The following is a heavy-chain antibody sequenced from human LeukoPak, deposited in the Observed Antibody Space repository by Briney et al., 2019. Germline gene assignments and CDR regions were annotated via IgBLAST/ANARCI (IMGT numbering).Heavy chain of an antibody. V-gene: IGHV4-59*01. J-gene: IGHJ4*02. CDR3: AREKTRGSSSWLDY. Sequence: SETLSLTCTVSGGSISSYYWSWIRQPPGKGLEWIGYIYYSGSTNYNPSLKGRVTISVDTSKNQSSLKLSSVTAADTAVYYCAREKTRGSSSWLDYWGQGTLVTVSS. D-gene: IGHD6-13*01. CDR1: GGSISSYY. CDR2: IYYSGST.